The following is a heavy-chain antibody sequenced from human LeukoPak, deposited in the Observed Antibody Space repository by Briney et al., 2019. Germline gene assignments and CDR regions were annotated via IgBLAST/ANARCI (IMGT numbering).Heavy chain of an antibody. Sequence: GGSLRLSCAASGFTFSTYGMHWVRQTPGKGLEWVAFIRYDGSNKYYEESVKGRFTISRDNAKNSLYLQMDSLISDDTAFYYCAKDRSSSTWHDTFDVWGQGILVTVSS. CDR3: AKDRSSSTWHDTFDV. CDR1: GFTFSTYG. V-gene: IGHV3-30*02. CDR2: IRYDGSNK. D-gene: IGHD6-13*01. J-gene: IGHJ3*01.